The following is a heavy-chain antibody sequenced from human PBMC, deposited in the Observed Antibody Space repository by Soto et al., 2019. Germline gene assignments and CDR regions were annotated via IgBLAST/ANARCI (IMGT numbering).Heavy chain of an antibody. Sequence: ASVKVSCKASGYTFTGYYMHWVRQAPGQGLEWMGWINPNSGGTNYAQKFQGWVTMTRDTSISTAYMELSRLRSDDTAVYYCARDVRSGSSSWYYFDYWGQGTLVTVSS. V-gene: IGHV1-2*04. CDR1: GYTFTGYY. CDR3: ARDVRSGSSSWYYFDY. J-gene: IGHJ4*02. D-gene: IGHD6-13*01. CDR2: INPNSGGT.